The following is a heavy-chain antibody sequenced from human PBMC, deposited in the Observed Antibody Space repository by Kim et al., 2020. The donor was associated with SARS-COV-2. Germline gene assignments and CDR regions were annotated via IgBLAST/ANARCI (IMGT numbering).Heavy chain of an antibody. CDR1: GGSISSYY. V-gene: IGHV4-59*01. CDR2: IYYSGST. CDR3: ARDPGWLQMWNYYYGMDV. D-gene: IGHD5-12*01. J-gene: IGHJ6*01. Sequence: SETLSLTCTVSGGSISSYYWSWIRQPPGKGLEWIGYIYYSGSTNYNPSLKSRVTISVDTSKNQFSLKLSSVTAADTAVYYCARDPGWLQMWNYYYGMDV.